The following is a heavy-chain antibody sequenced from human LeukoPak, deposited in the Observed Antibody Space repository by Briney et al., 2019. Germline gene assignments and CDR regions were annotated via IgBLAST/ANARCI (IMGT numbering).Heavy chain of an antibody. CDR1: GFTFSSYE. Sequence: PGGSQRLFCAASGFTFSSYEMNWVRQAPGKGLEWVSYISSSGSTIYYADSVKGRFTISRDNAKNSLYLQMNSLRAEDTAVYYCARDCGGGSCYGPYDAFDIWGESTMVTVSS. V-gene: IGHV3-48*03. CDR3: ARDCGGGSCYGPYDAFDI. CDR2: ISSSGSTI. D-gene: IGHD2-15*01. J-gene: IGHJ3*02.